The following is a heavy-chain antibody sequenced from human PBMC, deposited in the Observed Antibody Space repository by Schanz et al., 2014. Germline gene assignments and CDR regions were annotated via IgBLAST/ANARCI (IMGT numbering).Heavy chain of an antibody. CDR1: GFTFNSYA. J-gene: IGHJ6*02. Sequence: EVQLVESGGGLVQPGGSLRLSCAASGFTFNSYAMTWVRQAPGKGLEWVSSISHSGGSKYYADSVKGRFTISRDNSENTLYLQRNSLSADDAAVFYCAKGMGYCSGGTCYDYYYYGLDVWGQGTTVTVSS. CDR2: ISHSGGSK. D-gene: IGHD2-15*01. CDR3: AKGMGYCSGGTCYDYYYYGLDV. V-gene: IGHV3-23*04.